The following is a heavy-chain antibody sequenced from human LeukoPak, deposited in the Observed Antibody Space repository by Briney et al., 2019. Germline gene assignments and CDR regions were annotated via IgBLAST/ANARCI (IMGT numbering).Heavy chain of an antibody. CDR2: ISYDGSNK. CDR1: GFTFSSYA. Sequence: GRSLRLSCAASGFTFSSYAMHWVRQAPGKGLEWVAVISYDGSNKYYADSVKGRFTISRDNAKNTLYLQMNSLRAEDTAVYYCAREGRKFWGQGTLVTVSS. V-gene: IGHV3-30*04. CDR3: AREGRKF. J-gene: IGHJ4*02.